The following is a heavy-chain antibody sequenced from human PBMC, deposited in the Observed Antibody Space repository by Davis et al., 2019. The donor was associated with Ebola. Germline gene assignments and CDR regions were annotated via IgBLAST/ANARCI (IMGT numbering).Heavy chain of an antibody. CDR3: ARLRNNWIYYGMDV. V-gene: IGHV4-59*08. CDR1: GGSISSYY. CDR2: IYYSGST. J-gene: IGHJ6*02. D-gene: IGHD1-20*01. Sequence: SETLSLTCTVSGGSISSYYWSWIRQPPGKGLEWIGYIYYSGSTNYNPSLKSRVTISVDTSKNQFSLKLSSVTAADTAVYYCARLRNNWIYYGMDVWGQGTTVTVSS.